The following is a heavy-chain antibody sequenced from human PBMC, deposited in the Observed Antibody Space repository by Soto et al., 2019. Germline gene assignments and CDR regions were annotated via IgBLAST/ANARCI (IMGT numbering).Heavy chain of an antibody. J-gene: IGHJ1*01. CDR1: GFKFNTFT. CDR2: ISHDGSHK. D-gene: IGHD1-26*01. Sequence: QVQLVESGGGVVQPGRSLRLSCAASGFKFNTFTMHWVRQAPGKGLEWVAVISHDGSHKYYADSVKGRFNVSRDDSKNTLNLQMNSLRVEDTAIYYCATWEERYFQDWGQGTLVTVSS. CDR3: ATWEERYFQD. V-gene: IGHV3-30-3*01.